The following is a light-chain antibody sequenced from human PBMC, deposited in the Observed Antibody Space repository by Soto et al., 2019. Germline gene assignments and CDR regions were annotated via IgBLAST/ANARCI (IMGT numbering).Light chain of an antibody. CDR3: SSYAGSNARV. CDR1: SSDVGDYNY. J-gene: IGLJ1*01. Sequence: QSVLTQPPSASGSPGQSVTISCTGTSSDVGDYNYVSWYQQYPGKAPKLMIYAVSKRPSGVPDRFSGSKSGNTASLTVSGLQAEDEADYYCSSYAGSNARVFGTGTKVTV. CDR2: AVS. V-gene: IGLV2-8*01.